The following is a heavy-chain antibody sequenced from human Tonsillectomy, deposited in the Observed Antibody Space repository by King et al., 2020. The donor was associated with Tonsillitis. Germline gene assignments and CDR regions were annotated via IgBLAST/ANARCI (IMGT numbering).Heavy chain of an antibody. Sequence: VQLQESGPGLVKPSETLSLTCNVFGAYMRSYYWSWIRQTAEKGLEWRWSRKKRGSTSYSPSLESRVTMSVDTSKNQFSLKVTSMAAADTAVYYCARDQPVGSTRFDYWGQGILVTVSS. CDR1: GAYMRSYY. D-gene: IGHD2-2*01. V-gene: IGHV4-4*07. J-gene: IGHJ4*02. CDR3: ARDQPVGSTRFDY. CDR2: RKKRGST.